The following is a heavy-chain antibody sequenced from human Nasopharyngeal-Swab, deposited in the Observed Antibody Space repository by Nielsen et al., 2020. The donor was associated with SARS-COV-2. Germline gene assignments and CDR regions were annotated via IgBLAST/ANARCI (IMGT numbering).Heavy chain of an antibody. D-gene: IGHD3-3*01. CDR3: ARHQEFTIFGVVIRGAFDI. V-gene: IGHV4-39*01. CDR1: GGSISSSSYY. J-gene: IGHJ3*02. Sequence: SETLSLTCTVSGGSISSSSYYWGWIRQPPGTGLEWIGSIYYSGSTYYNPSLKSRVTISVDTSKNQFSLKLSSVTAADTAVYYCARHQEFTIFGVVIRGAFDIWGQGTMVTVSS. CDR2: IYYSGST.